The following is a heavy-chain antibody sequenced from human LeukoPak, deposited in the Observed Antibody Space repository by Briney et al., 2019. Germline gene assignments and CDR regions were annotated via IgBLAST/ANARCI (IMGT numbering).Heavy chain of an antibody. J-gene: IGHJ3*02. Sequence: GASLKISCQGSGYSFISYWIGWVRQLPGKGLEWMGIIYPGDSDTRYSPSFQGQVTISADKSISTAYLQWSSLKASDTAMYYCARAYGDYAFDIWGQGTMVTVSS. V-gene: IGHV5-51*01. CDR3: ARAYGDYAFDI. CDR1: GYSFISYW. CDR2: IYPGDSDT. D-gene: IGHD4-17*01.